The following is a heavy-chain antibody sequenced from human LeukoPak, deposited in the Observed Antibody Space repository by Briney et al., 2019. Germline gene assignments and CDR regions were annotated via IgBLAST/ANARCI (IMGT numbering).Heavy chain of an antibody. Sequence: ASVKVSCKVSGYTLTELSMHWVRQAPGKGLEWMGGFDPEDGETIYAQKFQGRVTMTEDTSTDTAYIELSSLRSEDTAVYYCAKAVYGDYVGNWFDPWGQGTLVTVSS. CDR1: GYTLTELS. D-gene: IGHD4-17*01. V-gene: IGHV1-24*01. CDR3: AKAVYGDYVGNWFDP. J-gene: IGHJ5*02. CDR2: FDPEDGET.